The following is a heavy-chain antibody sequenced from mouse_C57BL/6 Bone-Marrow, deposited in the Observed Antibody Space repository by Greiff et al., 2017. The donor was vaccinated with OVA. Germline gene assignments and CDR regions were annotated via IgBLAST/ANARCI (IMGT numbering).Heavy chain of an antibody. V-gene: IGHV1-52*01. D-gene: IGHD1-1*01. CDR2: IDPSDSET. Sequence: QVQLQQPGAELVRPGSSVKLSCKASGYTFTSYWMHWVKQRPIQGLEWIGNIDPSDSETHYNQKFKDKATLTVDKSSSTAYMHLSSLTSEDSAVYYCARSAPYYYGSSYDAMDYWGQGTSVTVSS. CDR3: ARSAPYYYGSSYDAMDY. J-gene: IGHJ4*01. CDR1: GYTFTSYW.